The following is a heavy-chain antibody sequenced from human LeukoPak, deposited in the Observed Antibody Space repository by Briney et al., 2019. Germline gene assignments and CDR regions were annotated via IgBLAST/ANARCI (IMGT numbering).Heavy chain of an antibody. CDR3: ARDGDCSGGSCHRAKEGYYYMDV. V-gene: IGHV4-61*02. CDR1: GGSISSGSYY. CDR2: IYTSGST. D-gene: IGHD2-15*01. J-gene: IGHJ6*03. Sequence: SQTLSLTCTVSGGSISSGSYYWSWIRQPAGKGLEWIGRIYTSGSTNYNPSLKSRVTISVDTSKNQFSLKLSSVTAADTAVYYCARDGDCSGGSCHRAKEGYYYMDVWGKGTTVTVSS.